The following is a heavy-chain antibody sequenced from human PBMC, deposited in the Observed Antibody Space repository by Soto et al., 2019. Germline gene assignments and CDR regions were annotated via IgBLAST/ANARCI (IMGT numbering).Heavy chain of an antibody. J-gene: IGHJ5*02. CDR3: ARALVVVPAAIFYWFDP. CDR2: TYYRSKWYN. D-gene: IGHD2-2*02. Sequence: SQTLSLTCAISGDSVSSKSAAWYWIRQSPSRGLEWLGRTYYRSKWYNDYAVSVKSRITINPDTSKNQFSLQLNSVTPEDTAVYYCARALVVVPAAIFYWFDPWGQGTLDTVSA. CDR1: GDSVSSKSAA. V-gene: IGHV6-1*01.